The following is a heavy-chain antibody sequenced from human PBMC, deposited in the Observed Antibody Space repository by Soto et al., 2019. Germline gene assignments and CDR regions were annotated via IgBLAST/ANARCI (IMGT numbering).Heavy chain of an antibody. CDR1: GFTFSSYA. D-gene: IGHD6-19*01. J-gene: IGHJ4*02. V-gene: IGHV3-23*01. CDR2: ISGSGGST. Sequence: GGSLRLSCAASGFTFSSYAMSWVRQAPGKGLEWVSAISGSGGSTYYADSVKGRFTISRDNSKNTLYLQMNSLRAEDTAVYYCQKAPIPVAGTTYYFDYWGQGTLVTVFS. CDR3: QKAPIPVAGTTYYFDY.